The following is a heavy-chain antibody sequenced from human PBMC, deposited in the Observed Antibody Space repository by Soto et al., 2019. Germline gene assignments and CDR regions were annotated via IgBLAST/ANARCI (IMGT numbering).Heavy chain of an antibody. Sequence: PSPTLSLTCAISGDSVSSNSAAWNWIRQSPSRGIEWLGRTYYRSKWYNDYAVSVKSRITINPDPSKNQFSLQLNSVTPEDTAVYFCVMQSIAVDGTFNWFEPWGQGTLVTVFS. CDR1: GDSVSSNSAA. D-gene: IGHD6-19*01. CDR3: VMQSIAVDGTFNWFEP. CDR2: TYYRSKWYN. J-gene: IGHJ5*02. V-gene: IGHV6-1*01.